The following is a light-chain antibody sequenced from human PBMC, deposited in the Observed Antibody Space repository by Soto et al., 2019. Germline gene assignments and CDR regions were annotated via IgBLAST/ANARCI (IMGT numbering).Light chain of an antibody. CDR3: QQSYGSPPFT. J-gene: IGKJ3*01. CDR2: GAS. Sequence: EIVMTQSPATLSVSPGERATLSCRASQSVSIDLAWYQQTPGQAPRLLIYGASTRATGIPVRFSGSASGTEFTLTISSLQPEDSATYYCQQSYGSPPFTFGPGTRVDI. V-gene: IGKV3-15*01. CDR1: QSVSID.